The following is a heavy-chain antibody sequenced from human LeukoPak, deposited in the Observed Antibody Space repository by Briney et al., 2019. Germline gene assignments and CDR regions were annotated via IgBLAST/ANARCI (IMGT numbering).Heavy chain of an antibody. V-gene: IGHV3-74*01. Sequence: GGSLRLSCAASGNYWMHWVRQAPGKGLVWVSHINSDGSWTSYADSVKGRFTISKDNAKNTVYLQMNSLRAEDMAVYYCAKSSYYDSSGYYREYYFDYWGQGTLVTVSS. CDR2: INSDGSWT. J-gene: IGHJ4*02. D-gene: IGHD3-22*01. CDR3: AKSSYYDSSGYYREYYFDY. CDR1: GNYW.